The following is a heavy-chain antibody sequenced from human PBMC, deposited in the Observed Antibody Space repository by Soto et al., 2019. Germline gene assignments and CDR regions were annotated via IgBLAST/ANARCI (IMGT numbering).Heavy chain of an antibody. CDR1: GYTFTGYY. CDR3: ARVRITMIVVVKVGAFDI. J-gene: IGHJ3*02. Sequence: ASVKVSCKAYGYTFTGYYMHWVRQAPGQGLEWMGWINPNSGGTNYAQKFQGRVTMTRDTSISTAYMELSRLRSDDTAVYYCARVRITMIVVVKVGAFDIWGQGTMVTVSS. CDR2: INPNSGGT. D-gene: IGHD3-22*01. V-gene: IGHV1-2*02.